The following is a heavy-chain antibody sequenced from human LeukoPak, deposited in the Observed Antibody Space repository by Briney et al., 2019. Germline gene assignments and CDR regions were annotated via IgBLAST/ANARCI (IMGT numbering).Heavy chain of an antibody. CDR1: GYTLTELS. CDR2: FDPEDGET. V-gene: IGHV1-24*01. CDR3: ATATSGRVGSSYFDY. D-gene: IGHD3-10*01. J-gene: IGHJ4*02. Sequence: ASVKVSCKVSGYTLTELSMHWVRQAPGKGLEWMGGFDPEDGETIYAQKFQGRVTMTEDTSTDTAYMELSSLRSEDTAVYYCATATSGRVGSSYFDYWGQGTLVTVSS.